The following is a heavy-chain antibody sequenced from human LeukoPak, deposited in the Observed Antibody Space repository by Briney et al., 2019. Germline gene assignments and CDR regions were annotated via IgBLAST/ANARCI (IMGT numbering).Heavy chain of an antibody. J-gene: IGHJ5*02. Sequence: GGSLSLSCAASGFTFSSYAMSWVRQAPGKGLEWVSAISGSGGSTYYANSVKGRFTISRDNSKNTLYLQMNSLRAEDTAVYYCAKDLRRNCSGGSCPWGQGAVVTVSS. CDR1: GFTFSSYA. CDR3: AKDLRRNCSGGSCP. V-gene: IGHV3-23*01. CDR2: ISGSGGST. D-gene: IGHD2-15*01.